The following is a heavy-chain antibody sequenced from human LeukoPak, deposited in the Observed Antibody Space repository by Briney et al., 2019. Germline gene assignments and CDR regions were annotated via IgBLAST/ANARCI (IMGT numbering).Heavy chain of an antibody. Sequence: ASVKVSCKASGGTFSSYAISWVRQAPGQGLEWMGGIIPIFGTANYAQKFQGRVTITADESTSTAYMELSSLRSEDTAVYYCARDRDMVRGVIHYYYYYGMDVWGKGTTVTVSS. V-gene: IGHV1-69*13. CDR2: IIPIFGTA. CDR3: ARDRDMVRGVIHYYYYYGMDV. J-gene: IGHJ6*04. CDR1: GGTFSSYA. D-gene: IGHD3-10*01.